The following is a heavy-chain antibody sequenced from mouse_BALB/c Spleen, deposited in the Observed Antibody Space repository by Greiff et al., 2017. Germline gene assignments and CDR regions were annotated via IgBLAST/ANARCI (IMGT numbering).Heavy chain of an antibody. CDR1: GFTFSSFG. J-gene: IGHJ2*01. CDR2: ISSGSSTI. Sequence: EVKVEESGGGLVQPGGSRKLSCAASGFTFSSFGMHWVRQAPEKGLEWVAYISSGSSTIYYADTVKGRFTISRDNPKNTLFLQMTSLRSEDTAMYYCARSLPYYFDYWGQGTTLTVSS. CDR3: ARSLPYYFDY. V-gene: IGHV5-17*02. D-gene: IGHD2-10*01.